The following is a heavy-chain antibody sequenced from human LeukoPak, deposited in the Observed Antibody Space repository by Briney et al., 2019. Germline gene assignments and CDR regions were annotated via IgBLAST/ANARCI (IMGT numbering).Heavy chain of an antibody. J-gene: IGHJ6*02. V-gene: IGHV1-69*13. CDR3: VVVRGIVDRNYGVDV. CDR1: GGTFSSYA. CDR2: IIPIFGTA. D-gene: IGHD3-10*01. Sequence: SVTVSCKASGGTFSSYAISWVRQAPGQGLEWMGGIIPIFGTANYAQKFQGRVTITADESTSTAYMELSSLRYEDTAVYYCVVVRGIVDRNYGVDVWGQGTTVTVSS.